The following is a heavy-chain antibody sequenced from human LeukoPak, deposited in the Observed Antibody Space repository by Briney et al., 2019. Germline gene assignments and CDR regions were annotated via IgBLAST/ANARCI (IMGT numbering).Heavy chain of an antibody. D-gene: IGHD1-26*01. Sequence: SETLSLTCTVSGGSISSYYWSWIRQPPGKGLEWIGYIYYSGSTNYNPSLKSRVTISVGTSKNQFSLKLSSVTAADTAVYYCARDVGGSYLDYWGQGTLVTVSS. CDR3: ARDVGGSYLDY. CDR1: GGSISSYY. J-gene: IGHJ4*02. V-gene: IGHV4-59*01. CDR2: IYYSGST.